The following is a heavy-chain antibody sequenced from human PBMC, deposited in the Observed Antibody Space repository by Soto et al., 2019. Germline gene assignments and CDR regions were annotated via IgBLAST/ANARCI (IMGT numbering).Heavy chain of an antibody. CDR1: GFTFSSYG. CDR2: ISYDGSNK. D-gene: IGHD2-15*01. Sequence: QVQLVESGGGVVQPGRSLRLSCAASGFTFSSYGMHWVRQAPGKGLEWVAVISYDGSNKYYADSVKGRFTISRDNSKNTLYLQMNSLRAEDTAVYYCAKYSGDIVVVVAATPPDYWGQGTLVTVSS. J-gene: IGHJ4*02. CDR3: AKYSGDIVVVVAATPPDY. V-gene: IGHV3-30*18.